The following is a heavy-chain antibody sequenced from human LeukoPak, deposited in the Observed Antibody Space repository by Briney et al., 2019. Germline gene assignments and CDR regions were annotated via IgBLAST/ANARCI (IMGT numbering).Heavy chain of an antibody. Sequence: SETLSLTCTVSGGSISNYFWTWIRQPAGKELEWIGRIYSSGTTNYNPSLKSRVTISVDTSKNQFSLKLSSVTAADTAVYYCARTRYYYNSRSYGAPYYFDYWGQGTLVTVSS. CDR2: IYSSGTT. J-gene: IGHJ4*02. D-gene: IGHD3-10*01. CDR3: ARTRYYYNSRSYGAPYYFDY. CDR1: GGSISNYF. V-gene: IGHV4-4*07.